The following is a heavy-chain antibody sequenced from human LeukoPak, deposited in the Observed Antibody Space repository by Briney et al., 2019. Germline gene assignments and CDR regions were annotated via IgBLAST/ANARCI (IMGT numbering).Heavy chain of an antibody. J-gene: IGHJ4*02. CDR3: ARDQRWRFNFDS. CDR1: GFTFSIYW. D-gene: IGHD4-23*01. V-gene: IGHV3-7*01. Sequence: GGSLRLSCAASGFTFSIYWMSWVRQAPGKGLEWVANIKQDGSEKYYVDSVKGRFTISRDNAKNSLYLEMNSLRAEDTAVYYCARDQRWRFNFDSWGQGILVTVPS. CDR2: IKQDGSEK.